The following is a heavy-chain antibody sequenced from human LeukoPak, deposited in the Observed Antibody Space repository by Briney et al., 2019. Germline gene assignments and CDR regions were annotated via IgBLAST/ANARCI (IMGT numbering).Heavy chain of an antibody. CDR3: ARDETRYCSSTSCYGGY. V-gene: IGHV1-18*01. CDR1: GYTFINYG. CDR2: ISAYNGNT. J-gene: IGHJ4*02. Sequence: GASVKVSCKASGYTFINYGINWVRQAPGQGLEWMGWISAYNGNTNYAQSLQGRVTMTTDTSTSTAYMELRSLRSDDTAVYYCARDETRYCSSTSCYGGYWGQGTLVTVSS. D-gene: IGHD2-2*01.